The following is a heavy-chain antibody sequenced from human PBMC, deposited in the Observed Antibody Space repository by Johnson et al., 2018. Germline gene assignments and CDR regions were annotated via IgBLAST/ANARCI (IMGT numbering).Heavy chain of an antibody. CDR1: GFSFNSYA. CDR2: IPSGGSNQ. J-gene: IGHJ6*04. Sequence: VQLVESGGGVVQPGTSLRLSCVASGFSFNSYAMHWVRQAPGKGLEWVALIPSGGSNQHNPDSVKGRFTGPRDNSKNTLYLQMNSLRPEDTAGYYWARDPAEDVWGKGTTVTVSS. V-gene: IGHV3-30-3*01. CDR3: ARDPAEDV.